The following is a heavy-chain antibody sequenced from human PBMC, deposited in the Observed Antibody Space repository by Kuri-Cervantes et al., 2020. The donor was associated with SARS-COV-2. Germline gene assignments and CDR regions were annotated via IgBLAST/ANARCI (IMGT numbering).Heavy chain of an antibody. CDR2: IIPVFGTT. CDR3: AQTIPARRRSPGDFYLYYMDV. CDR1: GGTFSNFA. J-gene: IGHJ6*03. Sequence: SVKVSCKASGGTFSNFAISWVRQAPGQGLEWMGGIIPVFGTTNNAQRLQSRVTISADEARSTVYMELSSLTFEDTAIYYCAQTIPARRRSPGDFYLYYMDVWGKGTSVTVSS. V-gene: IGHV1-69*13. D-gene: IGHD6-6*01.